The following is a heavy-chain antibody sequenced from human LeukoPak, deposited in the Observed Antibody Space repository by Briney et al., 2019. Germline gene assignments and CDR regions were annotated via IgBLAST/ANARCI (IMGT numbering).Heavy chain of an antibody. D-gene: IGHD3-22*01. Sequence: GGSLRLSCAASGFTFSDYNMRWIRQAPGKGLEWVSSISRSGSTKYYADSVKGRFTISRDNAKNSLFLQMNSLRAEDTVVYYCARDYGAYDSSGCLDYWGQGTLVTVSS. J-gene: IGHJ4*02. CDR3: ARDYGAYDSSGCLDY. CDR2: ISRSGSTK. CDR1: GFTFSDYN. V-gene: IGHV3-11*04.